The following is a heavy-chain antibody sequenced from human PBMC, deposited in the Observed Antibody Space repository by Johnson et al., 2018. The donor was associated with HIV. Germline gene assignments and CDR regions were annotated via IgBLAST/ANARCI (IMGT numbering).Heavy chain of an antibody. CDR3: ARGSLMVIVSDAFDI. J-gene: IGHJ3*02. D-gene: IGHD3-16*02. V-gene: IGHV3-7*01. CDR1: GFTFSRYW. Sequence: VQLVESGGGLVQPGGSLRLSCVASGFTFSRYWMSWVRQAPGKGLEWVANIKQDGSEKYYVDYVKGRFTISRDNAKNSLYLQMNSLRAEDTAMYYCARGSLMVIVSDAFDIWGQGTMVTVSS. CDR2: IKQDGSEK.